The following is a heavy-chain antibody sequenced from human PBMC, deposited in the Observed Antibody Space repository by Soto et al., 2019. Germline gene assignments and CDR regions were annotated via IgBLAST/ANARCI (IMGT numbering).Heavy chain of an antibody. CDR1: GYTFTSYG. J-gene: IGHJ6*02. CDR2: ISAYNGNT. V-gene: IGHV1-18*01. Sequence: ASVKVSCKASGYTFTSYGISWVRQAPGRGLEWMGWISAYNGNTNYAQKLQGRVTMTTDTSTSTAYMELRSLRSDDTAVYYCARGLITMVRGGRSAYYYYYGMDVWGQGTTVTVSS. CDR3: ARGLITMVRGGRSAYYYYYGMDV. D-gene: IGHD3-10*01.